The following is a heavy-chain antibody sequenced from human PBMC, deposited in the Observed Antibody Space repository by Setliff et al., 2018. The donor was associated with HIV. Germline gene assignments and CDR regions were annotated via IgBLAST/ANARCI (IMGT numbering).Heavy chain of an antibody. CDR3: AAYQVASPMDV. CDR2: VSGDGGRT. V-gene: IGHV3-23*01. CDR1: GFTFSNYA. J-gene: IGHJ6*02. Sequence: GSLRLSCAASGFTFSNYAMGWVRQAQGKGLEWVSAVSGDGGRTYFAESIKGRLSTSRDNSKNTMYLEMSRLRVEDTAVYYCAAYQVASPMDVWGQGTTVTVSS.